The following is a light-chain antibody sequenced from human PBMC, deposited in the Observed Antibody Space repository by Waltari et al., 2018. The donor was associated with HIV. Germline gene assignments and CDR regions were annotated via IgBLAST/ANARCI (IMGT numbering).Light chain of an antibody. CDR3: QQYYSAPYT. CDR2: WAS. CDR1: QSVLYSSNNKNN. V-gene: IGKV4-1*01. Sequence: DIVMTQSPDSLAVSLGERATINCKSSQSVLYSSNNKNNLAWYQQKPGQPPKLLIYWASTRQYGVPDRFSGSGSGTDFTLTISSLQAEDVAVYYCQQYYSAPYTFGQGTKLEIK. J-gene: IGKJ2*01.